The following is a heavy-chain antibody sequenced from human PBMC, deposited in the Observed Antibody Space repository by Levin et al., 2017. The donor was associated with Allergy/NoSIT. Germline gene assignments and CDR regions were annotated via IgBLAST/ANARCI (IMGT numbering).Heavy chain of an antibody. V-gene: IGHV3-15*01. Sequence: PGGSLRLSCAVSGFTFSQAYMGWVRQAPGKGLEWVARITSKTAGGTIDYPAPVKGRFTLSGDDSKNMLYLDLNSLKTEDTAVYYCTASKVRGGFDLWGQGTMITVSS. D-gene: IGHD2-15*01. CDR1: GFTFSQAY. CDR3: TASKVRGGFDL. CDR2: ITSKTAGGTI. J-gene: IGHJ3*01.